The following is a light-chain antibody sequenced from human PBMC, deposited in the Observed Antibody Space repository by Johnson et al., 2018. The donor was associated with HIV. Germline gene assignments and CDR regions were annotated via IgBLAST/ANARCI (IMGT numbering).Light chain of an antibody. Sequence: QPVLTQPPSVSAAPGQKVTISCSGSNSNIGNNYVSWYQQVPGTAPKLLIYDNNKRPSGIPDRFSGSKSGTSATLGITGLQTGDEADYYCGTWDSSLSALLGTGTKVTVL. CDR3: GTWDSSLSAL. CDR1: NSNIGNNY. V-gene: IGLV1-51*01. J-gene: IGLJ1*01. CDR2: DNN.